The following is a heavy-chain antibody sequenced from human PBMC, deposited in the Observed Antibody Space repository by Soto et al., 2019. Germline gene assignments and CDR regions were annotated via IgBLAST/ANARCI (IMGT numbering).Heavy chain of an antibody. V-gene: IGHV1-46*01. D-gene: IGHD2-21*02. CDR2: INPSGGST. CDR1: GYTFPSYY. J-gene: IGHJ6*02. Sequence: GASVKVSCKAAGYTFPSYYMHWVRQAPGQGLEWMGIINPSGGSTSYAQKFQGRVTMTRDTSTSTVYVELSSLRSEDTAVYYCARDVVTPASDYYYYYGMDVWG. CDR3: ARDVVTPASDYYYYYGMDV.